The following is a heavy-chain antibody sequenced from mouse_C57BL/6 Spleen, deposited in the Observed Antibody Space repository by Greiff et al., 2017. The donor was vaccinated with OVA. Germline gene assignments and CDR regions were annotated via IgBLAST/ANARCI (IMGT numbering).Heavy chain of an antibody. CDR2: IRLKSDNYAT. CDR3: TRDYGSSFAY. V-gene: IGHV6-3*01. J-gene: IGHJ3*01. Sequence: DVKLVESGGGLVQPGGSLKLSCVASGFTFSNYWMNWVRQSPEKGLEWVAQIRLKSDNYATHYAESVKGRFTISRDDSKSSVYLQMNNLRAEDTGIYYCTRDYGSSFAYWGQGTLVTVSA. CDR1: GFTFSNYW. D-gene: IGHD1-1*01.